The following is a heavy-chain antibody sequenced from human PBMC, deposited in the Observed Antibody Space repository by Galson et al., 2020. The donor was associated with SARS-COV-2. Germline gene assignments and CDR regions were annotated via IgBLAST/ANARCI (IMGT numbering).Heavy chain of an antibody. J-gene: IGHJ4*02. CDR3: ARGTRDITMIVVVKTALSSHLDF. CDR1: GGSFSDYL. V-gene: IGHV4-34*01. D-gene: IGHD3-22*01. CDR2: INHSGTT. Sequence: SQASETLSLTCAVYGGSFSDYLWSWARQTPGKGLEWIGEINHSGTTSYNPSLKGRLTISVDTSKNQFSLRLSSVTAAARGVYYCARGTRDITMIVVVKTALSSHLDFWGQGTLVTVSS.